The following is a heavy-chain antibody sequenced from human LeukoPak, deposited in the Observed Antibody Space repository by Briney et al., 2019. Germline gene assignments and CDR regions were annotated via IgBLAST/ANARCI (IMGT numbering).Heavy chain of an antibody. J-gene: IGHJ4*02. CDR2: INPNSGGT. CDR3: ARVKAAAGNVYYFDY. V-gene: IGHV1-2*06. CDR1: GYTFTGYY. Sequence: VSVKVSCKASGYTFTGYYMHWVRQAPGQGLEWMGRINPNSGGTNYAQKFQGRVTMTRDTSISTAYMELSRLRSDDTAVYYCARVKAAAGNVYYFDYWGQGTLVTVSS. D-gene: IGHD6-13*01.